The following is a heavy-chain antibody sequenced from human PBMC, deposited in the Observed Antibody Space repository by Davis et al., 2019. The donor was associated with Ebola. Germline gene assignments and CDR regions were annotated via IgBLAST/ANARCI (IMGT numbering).Heavy chain of an antibody. D-gene: IGHD3-3*01. J-gene: IGHJ4*02. V-gene: IGHV4-31*03. CDR2: ISYSVNT. CDR1: GGSISSGGYY. CDR3: ARHDFWSGFDY. Sequence: MPSETLSLTCTVSGGSISSGGYYWSWIRQHPGRGLEWIGYISYSVNTYYNPSLKSRVIISMDTSQNHFSLNLKSVSVADSAVYFCARHDFWSGFDYWGQGALVTVSS.